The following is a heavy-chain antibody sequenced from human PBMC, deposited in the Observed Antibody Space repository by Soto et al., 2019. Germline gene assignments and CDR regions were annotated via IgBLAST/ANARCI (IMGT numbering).Heavy chain of an antibody. CDR1: GFTFSSYS. D-gene: IGHD6-13*01. CDR3: ARDREQLAEFAYYYGMDV. Sequence: LRLSCAASGFTFSSYSMNWVRQAPGKGLEWVSYISSSSSTIYYADSVKGRFTISRDNAKNSLYLQMNSLRDEDTAVYYCARDREQLAEFAYYYGMDVWGQGTTVTVSS. CDR2: ISSSSSTI. V-gene: IGHV3-48*02. J-gene: IGHJ6*02.